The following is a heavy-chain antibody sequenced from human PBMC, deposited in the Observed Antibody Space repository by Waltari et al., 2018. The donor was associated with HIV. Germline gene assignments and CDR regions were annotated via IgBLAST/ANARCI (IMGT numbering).Heavy chain of an antibody. CDR2: IKQDGSEK. CDR1: GFPFSIYW. D-gene: IGHD3-22*01. CDR3: ARGSDYDSSGYLDDFDY. J-gene: IGHJ4*02. V-gene: IGHV3-7*01. Sequence: AASGFPFSIYWMSWVRQAPGKGLEWVANIKQDGSEKYYVDSVKGRFTISRDNAKNSLFLQMNSLRGEDTAVYYCARGSDYDSSGYLDDFDYWGQGTLVTVSS.